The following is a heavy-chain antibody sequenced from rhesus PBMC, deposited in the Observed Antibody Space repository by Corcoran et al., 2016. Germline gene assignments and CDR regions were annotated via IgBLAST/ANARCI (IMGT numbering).Heavy chain of an antibody. CDR1: GGSVSSSNW. J-gene: IGHJ4*01. D-gene: IGHD6-25*01. V-gene: IGHV4-65*01. CDR3: AREGKAAAGTSYFDY. Sequence: QVQLQESGPGLVKPSETLSLTCAVSGGSVSSSNWWSWIRQPPGKGLEWIGYISGSSATPSSTPSPNGRFPFSPATSRNHFSLKLSSVPAADTAVYYCAREGKAAAGTSYFDYWGQGVLVTVSS. CDR2: ISGSSATP.